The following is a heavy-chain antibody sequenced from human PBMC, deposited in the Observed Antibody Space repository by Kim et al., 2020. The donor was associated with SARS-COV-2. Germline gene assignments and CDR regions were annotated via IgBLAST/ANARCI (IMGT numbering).Heavy chain of an antibody. D-gene: IGHD6-13*01. CDR2: FNPGDGGT. CDR1: GYTFTDLY. CDR3: AREFASFSSLWSNSYYYYGMDV. Sequence: ASVKVSCKASGYTFTDLYMHWVRQAPGQGLEWMGRFNPGDGGTSYAQKFQGRVTMTKDTSTGTAYMELSSLRSEDTAVYYCAREFASFSSLWSNSYYYYGMDVWGQGTTVTVSS. V-gene: IGHV1-24*01. J-gene: IGHJ6*02.